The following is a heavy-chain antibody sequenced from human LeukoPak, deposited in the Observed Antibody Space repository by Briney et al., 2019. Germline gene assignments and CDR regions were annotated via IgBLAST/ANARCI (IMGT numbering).Heavy chain of an antibody. CDR3: ARDDIVVVPAVSHNVDY. J-gene: IGHJ4*02. Sequence: GGSLRLSCAASGFTFSSYWMSWVRQAPGKGLEWVANIKQDGSEKYYVDSVKGRFTITRDNAKNTLYLQMTSLRAEDTAVYSCARDDIVVVPAVSHNVDYWGQGTLVTVSS. V-gene: IGHV3-7*01. CDR1: GFTFSSYW. D-gene: IGHD2-2*01. CDR2: IKQDGSEK.